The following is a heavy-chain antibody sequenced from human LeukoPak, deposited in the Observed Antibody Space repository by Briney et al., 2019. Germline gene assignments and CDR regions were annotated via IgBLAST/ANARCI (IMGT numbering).Heavy chain of an antibody. CDR1: GFTFDNHA. D-gene: IGHD3-3*01. CDR2: ITGSRDAR. Sequence: GGSLRLSCAASGFTFDNHAMTWVRQAPGKGLEWVSVITGSRDARYYADSVKGRFTISRDNSKNTLHLQMNTLRVEDTALYYCAKDILTYYYGTSGYYFDYWGQGTLVTVSS. CDR3: AKDILTYYYGTSGYYFDY. J-gene: IGHJ4*02. V-gene: IGHV3-23*01.